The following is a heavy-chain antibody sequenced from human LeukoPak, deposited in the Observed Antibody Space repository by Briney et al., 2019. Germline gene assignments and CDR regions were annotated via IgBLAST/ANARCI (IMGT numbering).Heavy chain of an antibody. Sequence: ASVKVSCKASGYTFTGYYMHWVRQAPGQGLEWMGWINPNSGGTNYAQKFQGRVTMTRDTSISTAYMELSGLRSDDTAVYYCAGGVKDYDSPNFDYSGQGTLVTVSS. J-gene: IGHJ4*02. CDR2: INPNSGGT. CDR1: GYTFTGYY. D-gene: IGHD3-22*01. V-gene: IGHV1-2*02. CDR3: AGGVKDYDSPNFDY.